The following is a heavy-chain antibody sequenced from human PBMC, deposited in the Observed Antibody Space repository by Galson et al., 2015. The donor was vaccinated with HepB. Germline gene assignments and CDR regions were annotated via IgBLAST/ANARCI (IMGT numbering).Heavy chain of an antibody. CDR2: ISSNGGST. CDR1: GFTFSSYA. J-gene: IGHJ4*02. D-gene: IGHD3-9*01. CDR3: VMGNVLRYFDWFTFADY. Sequence: SLRLSCAASGFTFSSYAMHWVRQAPGKGLEYVSAISSNGGSTYYADSVKGRFTISRDNSKNTLYLQMSSLRAEDTAVYYSVMGNVLRYFDWFTFADYWGQGTLVTVSS. V-gene: IGHV3-64D*06.